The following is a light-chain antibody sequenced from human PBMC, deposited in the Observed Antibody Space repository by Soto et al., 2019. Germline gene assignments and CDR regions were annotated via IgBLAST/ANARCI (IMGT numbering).Light chain of an antibody. V-gene: IGKV3-11*01. CDR1: QSVSSY. Sequence: EIVTTRLTCTLALSRGDKTTLSSMASQSVSSYLAWYQQKPGQAPRLLIYDASNRAPGLPARLSAPGSGTDFTLTINNLEPEDFAVYYCQVRTNWSIAFGRGTRLEIK. CDR3: QVRTNWSIA. CDR2: DAS. J-gene: IGKJ5*01.